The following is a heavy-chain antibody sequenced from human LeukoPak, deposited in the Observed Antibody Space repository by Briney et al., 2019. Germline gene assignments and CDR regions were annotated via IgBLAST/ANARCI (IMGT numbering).Heavy chain of an antibody. CDR2: ISSSSSYI. Sequence: PGGSLRLSCAAAGFTFSSYSMNWVRQAPGKGLEWVSSISSSSSYIYYADSVKGRFTISRDNAKNSLYLQMNSLRAEDTAVYYCARDQLTMVRGVHYHWGQGTLVTVSS. CDR3: ARDQLTMVRGVHYH. D-gene: IGHD3-10*01. CDR1: GFTFSSYS. J-gene: IGHJ5*02. V-gene: IGHV3-21*01.